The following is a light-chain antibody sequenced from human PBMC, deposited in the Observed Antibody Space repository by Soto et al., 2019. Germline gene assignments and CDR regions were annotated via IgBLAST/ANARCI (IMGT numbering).Light chain of an antibody. J-gene: IGKJ2*01. CDR2: AAS. V-gene: IGKV1-39*01. CDR1: QSISSS. Sequence: DLQMTQSPFSLSASVGDRVTITCRASQSISSSLNWYQQKPGKAPKLLIYAASSLQSGVPSRFSGSGSGTDFTRTISSLQPEDFATYYCQQSYSTPYTFGQGTKLEIK. CDR3: QQSYSTPYT.